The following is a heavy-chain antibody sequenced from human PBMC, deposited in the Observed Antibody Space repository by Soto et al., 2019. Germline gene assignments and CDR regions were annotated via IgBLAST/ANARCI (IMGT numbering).Heavy chain of an antibody. J-gene: IGHJ2*01. V-gene: IGHV3-33*01. Sequence: QVQLVESGGGMVQPGRSLRLSCAASGFTFSSYGMHWVRQAPGKGLEWVAVIWYDGSNKYYADSVKGRFTISRDNSKNTLYLQMNSLRAEDTAVYYCARGRFCSGGSCYSDWYFDLWGRGTLVTVSS. D-gene: IGHD2-15*01. CDR2: IWYDGSNK. CDR3: ARGRFCSGGSCYSDWYFDL. CDR1: GFTFSSYG.